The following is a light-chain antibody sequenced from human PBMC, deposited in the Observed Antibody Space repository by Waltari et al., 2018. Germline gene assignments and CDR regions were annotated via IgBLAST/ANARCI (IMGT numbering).Light chain of an antibody. CDR3: CSYGGSYSFVV. V-gene: IGLV2-11*01. CDR2: DVT. CDR1: SSDVGGYNY. Sequence: QSALTQPRSVSGSPGQSVTISCTGTSSDVGGYNYVSWYQQHPGKAPKLIIYDVTKRPSGVPDRFSGSKSGNTASLTISGLQAEDDADYYCCSYGGSYSFVVFGGGTKLTVL. J-gene: IGLJ2*01.